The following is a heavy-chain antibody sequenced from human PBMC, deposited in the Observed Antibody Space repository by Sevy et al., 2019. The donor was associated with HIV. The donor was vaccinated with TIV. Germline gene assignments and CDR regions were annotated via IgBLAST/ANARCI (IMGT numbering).Heavy chain of an antibody. D-gene: IGHD2-2*01. CDR2: INQGGSQE. CDR3: ATILPAGVPAGYLPK. V-gene: IGHV3-7*03. CDR1: GLTFSSYW. J-gene: IGHJ1*01. Sequence: GGSLRLSCAASGLTFSSYWMTWVRQAPGKGLEWVANINQGGSQEYYVDSVKGRFTISRDNAKNSLYLQINSLRAEDTAVVYLATILPAGVPAGYLPKRGQGNLVTVSS.